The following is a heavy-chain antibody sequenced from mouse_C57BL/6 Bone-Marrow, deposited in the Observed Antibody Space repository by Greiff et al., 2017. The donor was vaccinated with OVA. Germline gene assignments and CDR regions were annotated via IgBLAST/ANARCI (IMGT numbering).Heavy chain of an antibody. Sequence: VQLQESGAELARPGASVKLSCKASGYTFTSYGISWVKQRTGQGLEWIGEIYPSSGNTYYNEKFKGKATLTADKSSSTAYMELRSLTSEDSAVYDGARWITTVVAVAMDYWGQGTSVTVSS. CDR3: ARWITTVVAVAMDY. CDR1: GYTFTSYG. D-gene: IGHD1-1*01. CDR2: IYPSSGNT. V-gene: IGHV1-81*01. J-gene: IGHJ4*01.